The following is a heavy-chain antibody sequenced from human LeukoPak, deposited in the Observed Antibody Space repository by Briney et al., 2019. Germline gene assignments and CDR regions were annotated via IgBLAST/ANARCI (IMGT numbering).Heavy chain of an antibody. CDR1: GDSISSGSYY. CDR3: ASRHSKQQPYYYYMDI. D-gene: IGHD6-13*01. V-gene: IGHV4-61*02. J-gene: IGHJ6*03. CDR2: IYSNGDT. Sequence: SETLSLTCTVSGDSISSGSYYWSWIRQPARKGLEWIGRIYSNGDTKFNPSLKSRVTISLDTSKNQFSLKLSSATAADTAVYYCASRHSKQQPYYYYMDIWGKGTTVTVSS.